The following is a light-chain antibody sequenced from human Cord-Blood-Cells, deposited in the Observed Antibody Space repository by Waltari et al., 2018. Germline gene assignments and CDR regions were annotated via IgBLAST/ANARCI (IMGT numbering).Light chain of an antibody. Sequence: DLVMTQYPLSLPVTPGGPASTPCRSSQSLFHSNGYNYLDWYLQKPGQSPQLLIYLGSNRASGVPDRFSGSGSGTDFTLKISRVEAEDVGVYYCMQALQTPATFGQGTKVEIK. V-gene: IGKV2-28*01. CDR2: LGS. CDR3: MQALQTPAT. J-gene: IGKJ1*01. CDR1: QSLFHSNGYNY.